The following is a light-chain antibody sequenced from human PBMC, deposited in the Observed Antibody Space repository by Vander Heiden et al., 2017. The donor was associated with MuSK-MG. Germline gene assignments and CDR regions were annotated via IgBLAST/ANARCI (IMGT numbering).Light chain of an antibody. V-gene: IGKV3-20*01. CDR2: ATS. J-gene: IGKJ4*01. CDR1: QSIGTYF. CDR3: QHDGNPPLT. Sequence: EVVLTQSPGTLSLSPGERATLSCRASQSIGTYFLAWYQQSPGQAPRLLIYATSKRASGIPDRFTGSGSGTDFTLTINRLEPEDSAVYYCQHDGNPPLTFGGGTSVEIK.